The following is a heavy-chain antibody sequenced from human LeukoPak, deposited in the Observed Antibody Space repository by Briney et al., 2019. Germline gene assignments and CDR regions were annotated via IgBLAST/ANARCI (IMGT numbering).Heavy chain of an antibody. CDR2: ISDNGGST. CDR3: AKTIVIPIALGVFDY. V-gene: IGHV3-23*01. Sequence: GGSLRLSCAASGFTFSSSAMSWVRQAPGKGLEWVSTISDNGGSTYYADSVRGRFTISRDNSKNTLYLQMNSLRAEDTAIYYCAKTIVIPIALGVFDYWGQGTLVTVSS. D-gene: IGHD3-16*02. CDR1: GFTFSSSA. J-gene: IGHJ4*02.